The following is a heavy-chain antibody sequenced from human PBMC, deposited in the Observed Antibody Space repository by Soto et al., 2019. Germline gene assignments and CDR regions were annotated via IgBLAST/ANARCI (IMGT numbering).Heavy chain of an antibody. Sequence: SETLSLTCDVSGASITTYYWSWIRQAPGKGLEWIGNVYHTGSTDYNSSLRSRVTISVDTSKNQFSLNMNSVTAADTAVYYCARRLFGSGWPLDSWGQGALVTVSS. CDR3: ARRLFGSGWPLDS. V-gene: IGHV4-59*13. J-gene: IGHJ4*02. CDR2: VYHTGST. D-gene: IGHD6-19*01. CDR1: GASITTYY.